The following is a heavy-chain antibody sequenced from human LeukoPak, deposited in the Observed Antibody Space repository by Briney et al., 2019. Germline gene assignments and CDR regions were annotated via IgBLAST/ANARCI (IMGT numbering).Heavy chain of an antibody. J-gene: IGHJ4*02. CDR1: GGSFSGYY. CDR3: AGGLGGIPMRPPDY. V-gene: IGHV4-34*01. Sequence: PSETLSLTCAVYGGSFSGYYWSWIRQPPGKGLEWIGEIYHSGSTNYNPSLKSRVTISVDTSKNQFSLKLTSVTAADTAVYYCAGGLGGIPMRPPDYWVQGTMVTVPS. D-gene: IGHD2-15*01. CDR2: IYHSGST.